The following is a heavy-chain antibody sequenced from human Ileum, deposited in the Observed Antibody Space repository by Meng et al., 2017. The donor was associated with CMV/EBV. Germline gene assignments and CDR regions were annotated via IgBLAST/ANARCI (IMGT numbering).Heavy chain of an antibody. D-gene: IGHD4-23*01. CDR2: IYYSGST. J-gene: IGHJ4*02. V-gene: IGHV4-39*07. Sequence: QLPLREWGPGRVKPSEPLSLTCAVSGGSISSNSYYWGWIRQPPGKGLEWIANIYYSGSTYYNPSLKSRVTISVDASKNQFSLKLSSVTAADTAVYYCARGCGGIFDYWGQGTLVTVSS. CDR1: GGSISSNSYY. CDR3: ARGCGGIFDY.